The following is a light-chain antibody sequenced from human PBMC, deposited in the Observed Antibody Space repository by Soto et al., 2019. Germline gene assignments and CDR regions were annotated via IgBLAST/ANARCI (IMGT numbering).Light chain of an antibody. CDR3: QQRSNWPPLT. Sequence: EIVLTQSPATLSLSPGERATLSCRASQRVNSNLAWYQQKPGQAPRLLIYDAYNRATGIPARFSGSGSGTDFTLTISSLEPEDFAVYYCQQRSNWPPLTFGGGTKVEIK. V-gene: IGKV3-11*01. CDR2: DAY. J-gene: IGKJ4*01. CDR1: QRVNSN.